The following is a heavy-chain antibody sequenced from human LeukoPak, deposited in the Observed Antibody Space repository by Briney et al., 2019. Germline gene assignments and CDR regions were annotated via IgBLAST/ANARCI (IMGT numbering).Heavy chain of an antibody. CDR2: INHSGST. CDR1: GGSFSGYC. V-gene: IGHV4-34*01. D-gene: IGHD2-15*01. CDR3: ARGGYCSGGSCYSVLDYYYYGMDV. Sequence: PSETLSLTCAVYGGSFSGYCWSWIRKPPGKGLEWIGEINHSGSTNYNPSLKSRVTISVDTSKNQFSLKLSSVTAADTAVYYCARGGYCSGGSCYSVLDYYYYGMDVWGQGTTVTVSS. J-gene: IGHJ6*02.